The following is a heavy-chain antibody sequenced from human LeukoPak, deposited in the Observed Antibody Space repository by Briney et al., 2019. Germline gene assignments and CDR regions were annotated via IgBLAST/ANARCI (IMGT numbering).Heavy chain of an antibody. D-gene: IGHD4-23*01. CDR1: GFTFSAHW. Sequence: GGSLRLSCAASGFTFSAHWMFWVRQAPGKGLEWVASIKQDGSEKYYVDSVKGQFTFSRDNAKNSMYLQMNSLRAEDAAVYYCARGGAPGGFDIWGQGTMVTVSS. CDR2: IKQDGSEK. V-gene: IGHV3-7*01. CDR3: ARGGAPGGFDI. J-gene: IGHJ3*02.